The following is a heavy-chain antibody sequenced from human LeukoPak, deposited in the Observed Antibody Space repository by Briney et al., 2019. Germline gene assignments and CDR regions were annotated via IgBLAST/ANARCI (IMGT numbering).Heavy chain of an antibody. CDR2: IYYSGST. V-gene: IGHV4-39*01. CDR3: ARASNWFDP. J-gene: IGHJ5*02. CDR1: GGSISSSSYY. Sequence: PSETLSLTCTVSGGSISSSSYYWGWIRQPPGKGLEWIGSIYYSGSTHYNPSLKSRVTISVDTSKNQFSLKLSSVTAADTAVYYCARASNWFDPWGQGTLVTVSS.